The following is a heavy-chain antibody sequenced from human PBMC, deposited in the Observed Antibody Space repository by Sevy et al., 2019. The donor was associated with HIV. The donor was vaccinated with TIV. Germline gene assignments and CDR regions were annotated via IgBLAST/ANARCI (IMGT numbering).Heavy chain of an antibody. Sequence: GGSLRLSCAASGFTFSGSAMHWVRQASGKGLEWVGRIRSKANSYATAYAASVKGRFTNSRDDSKNTAYLQMNSLKTEDTAVYYCTVGTSGGYYYYYMDVWGKGTTVTVSS. CDR1: GFTFSGSA. J-gene: IGHJ6*03. CDR2: IRSKANSYAT. CDR3: TVGTSGGYYYYYMDV. D-gene: IGHD2-2*01. V-gene: IGHV3-73*01.